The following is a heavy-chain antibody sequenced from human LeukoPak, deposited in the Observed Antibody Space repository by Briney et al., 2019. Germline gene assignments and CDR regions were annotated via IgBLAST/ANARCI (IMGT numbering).Heavy chain of an antibody. CDR3: ARVRDFSAGGGTELGWGYYYYYYMDV. CDR2: IYYSGST. CDR1: GGSISSYY. D-gene: IGHD7-27*01. J-gene: IGHJ6*03. V-gene: IGHV4-59*08. Sequence: PSETLSLTCTVSGGSISSYYWSWIRQPPGKGLEWIGYIYYSGSTNYNPSLKSRVTISVDTSKNQFSLKLSSVTAADTAVYYCARVRDFSAGGGTELGWGYYYYYYMDVWGKGTTVTVSS.